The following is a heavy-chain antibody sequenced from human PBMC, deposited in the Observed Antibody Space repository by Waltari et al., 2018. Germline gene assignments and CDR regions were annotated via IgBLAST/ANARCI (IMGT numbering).Heavy chain of an antibody. D-gene: IGHD3-10*01. Sequence: EVLMVESGGGLVHPGGSLRLSLAVLCFPFRKSWITWFRQAPGKGLVWVSRISADGATTKYADTVKGRFTISRDSAKNELYLQMNSLRDDDTAVYYCARDADYDRSGSDYWGQGTLVTVSS. CDR3: ARDADYDRSGSDY. V-gene: IGHV3-74*01. CDR2: ISADGATT. J-gene: IGHJ4*02. CDR1: CFPFRKSW.